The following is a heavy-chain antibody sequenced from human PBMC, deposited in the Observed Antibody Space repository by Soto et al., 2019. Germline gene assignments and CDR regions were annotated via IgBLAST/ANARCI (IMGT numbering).Heavy chain of an antibody. V-gene: IGHV3-23*01. Sequence: PGGSLRLSCAASGFTFSSYAMSWVRQAPGKGLEWVSAISGSGGSTYYADSVKGRFTISRDNSKNTLYLQMNSLRAEDTAVYYCARHGYSFVAVAGFDYWGQGTLVTVSS. CDR2: ISGSGGST. CDR3: ARHGYSFVAVAGFDY. D-gene: IGHD6-19*01. CDR1: GFTFSSYA. J-gene: IGHJ4*02.